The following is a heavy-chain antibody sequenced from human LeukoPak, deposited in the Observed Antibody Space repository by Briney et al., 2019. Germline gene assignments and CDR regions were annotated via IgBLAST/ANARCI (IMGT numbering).Heavy chain of an antibody. CDR3: ARDRHWTNDWVFDY. J-gene: IGHJ4*02. CDR1: GGSISSGSYY. Sequence: SQTLSHTCTVSGGSISSGSYYWSWIRQPPGKGLERIGYIYYNGHTDYNPSLKSRVTISVHTSKNQFSLKLSSVTAADTAVYYCARDRHWTNDWVFDYWGQGTLVTVSS. CDR2: IYYNGHT. V-gene: IGHV4-61*01. D-gene: IGHD1/OR15-1a*01.